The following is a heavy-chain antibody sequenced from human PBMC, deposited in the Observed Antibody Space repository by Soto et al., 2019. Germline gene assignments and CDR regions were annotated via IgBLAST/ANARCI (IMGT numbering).Heavy chain of an antibody. CDR2: IYYTGNT. V-gene: IGHV4-59*01. CDR1: GDSTSRYC. D-gene: IGHD1-26*01. CDR3: ARELRPHAWAASYFDY. Sequence: PSETLSLTCTVSGDSTSRYCWTWIRQPPGKGLEWIGYIYYTGNTNYNPSLKSRVTISLDTSKNQFSLKLSSVTAADTAVYYCARELRPHAWAASYFDYWGQGILVTVSS. J-gene: IGHJ4*02.